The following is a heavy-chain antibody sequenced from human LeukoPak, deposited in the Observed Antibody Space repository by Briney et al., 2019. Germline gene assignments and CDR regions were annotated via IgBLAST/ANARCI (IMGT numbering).Heavy chain of an antibody. V-gene: IGHV3-7*01. D-gene: IGHD6-19*01. Sequence: GGSLRLSCEASGFTFSNYWMSWVRQPPGKGLEWVANIKEDGSEKDYVDSVKGRFTISRDNAKNSLYLQMNSLRAEDTAVYYCARDGYSSGWYAFDYWGQGTLVTVSS. CDR3: ARDGYSSGWYAFDY. CDR1: GFTFSNYW. CDR2: IKEDGSEK. J-gene: IGHJ4*02.